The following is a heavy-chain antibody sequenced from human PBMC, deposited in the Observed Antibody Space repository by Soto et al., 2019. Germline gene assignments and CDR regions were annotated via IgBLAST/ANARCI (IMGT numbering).Heavy chain of an antibody. CDR1: GGTFTNYA. CDR3: AREGTAHTPVFGH. V-gene: IGHV1-69*01. D-gene: IGHD2-2*01. J-gene: IGHJ4*02. CDR2: ITPMFGRP. Sequence: QAQLVQSGAEVRKPGSSVKVSCKASGGTFTNYAINWVRQAPGQGLEWMGDITPMFGRPNYAQKFQGRITITADDSTSTTYMALSSLSSEDTALYFCAREGTAHTPVFGHWGQGTLVTVSS.